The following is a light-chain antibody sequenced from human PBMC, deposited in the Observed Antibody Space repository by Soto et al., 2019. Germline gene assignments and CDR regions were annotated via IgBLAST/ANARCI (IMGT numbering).Light chain of an antibody. CDR2: ATS. J-gene: IGKJ5*01. CDR1: QSVSSRY. V-gene: IGKV3-20*01. Sequence: EIVLTQSPRTLSLSRGETAALSCKASQSVSSRYLAWYQQNSGQAPRLLIYATSSRATDTPDRFIGYGSGTDFTLTISGLEPEDFALFYCHQYGSSPITFGQATRLEI. CDR3: HQYGSSPIT.